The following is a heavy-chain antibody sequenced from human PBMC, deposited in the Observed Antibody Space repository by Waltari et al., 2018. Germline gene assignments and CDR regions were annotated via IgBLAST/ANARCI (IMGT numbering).Heavy chain of an antibody. Sequence: QVQLQESGPGLVKPSETLSLTCSASGGYISRSYWSWIRQPAGKGLEWIGRVYTSGSTNYNPSLKSRVTMSVDTSKNQFSLKLSSVTAADTAVYYCASRSLPKGTGFDYWGQGTLVTVSS. CDR3: ASRSLPKGTGFDY. CDR2: VYTSGST. CDR1: GGYISRSY. J-gene: IGHJ4*02. V-gene: IGHV4-4*07.